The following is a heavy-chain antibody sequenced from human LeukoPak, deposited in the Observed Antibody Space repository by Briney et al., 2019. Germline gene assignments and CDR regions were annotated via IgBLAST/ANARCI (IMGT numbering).Heavy chain of an antibody. J-gene: IGHJ4*02. CDR3: AKTFTSRISIAVADYFDY. CDR2: IYSGGST. V-gene: IGHV3-53*01. CDR1: GFTVCSNY. D-gene: IGHD6-19*01. Sequence: GGSLRLSCAASGFTVCSNYMSWVRQAPGKGLEWVSVIYSGGSTYYADSVKGRFTISRDNSKNTLYLQMNSLRAEDTAVYYCAKTFTSRISIAVADYFDYWGQGTLVTVSS.